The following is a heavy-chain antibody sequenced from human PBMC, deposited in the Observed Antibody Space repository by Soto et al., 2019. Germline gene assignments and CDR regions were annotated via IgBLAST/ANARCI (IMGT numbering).Heavy chain of an antibody. D-gene: IGHD6-13*01. CDR1: GGSISSGGYY. CDR2: IYYSGST. V-gene: IGHV4-31*03. J-gene: IGHJ6*02. Sequence: SETLSLTCTVSGGSISSGGYYWSWIRQHPGKGLEWIGYIYYSGSTYYNPSLKSRVTISVDTSKNQFSLKLSSVTAADTAVYYCASISSGSSWYESLGYYYYGMDVWGQGTTVTAP. CDR3: ASISSGSSWYESLGYYYYGMDV.